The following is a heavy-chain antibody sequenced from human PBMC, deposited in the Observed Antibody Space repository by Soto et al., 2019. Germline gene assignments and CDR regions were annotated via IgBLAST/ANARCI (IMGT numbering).Heavy chain of an antibody. CDR3: ARRAETNGWNGFGADKYYFDF. CDR1: GYTFTSYD. D-gene: IGHD1-1*01. CDR2: MNPNTGNS. Sequence: ASVKISCKASGYTFTSYDIYWVRHDTGQGLEWMGWMNPNTGNSAYAQKFQGRVNVTSDTSKNTVHMELSSLRPEDTAVYYCARRAETNGWNGFGADKYYFDFWGQGTLVTVSS. J-gene: IGHJ4*02. V-gene: IGHV1-8*01.